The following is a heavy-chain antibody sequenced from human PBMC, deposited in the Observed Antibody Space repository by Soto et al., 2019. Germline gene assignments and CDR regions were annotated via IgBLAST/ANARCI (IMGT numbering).Heavy chain of an antibody. Sequence: QVHLVQSEAEMKKPGSSVKVSCKVSGGDLTNSGISWVRQAPGQGLEWMEGIFPLLAMVDYSQKFQGRVTITADESTNTAYMDLGSLKSDDTAVYYSAKEDGTGFKSWGQGTLVILSS. CDR1: GGDLTNSG. V-gene: IGHV1-69*04. D-gene: IGHD1-1*01. J-gene: IGHJ4*02. CDR3: AKEDGTGFKS. CDR2: IFPLLAMV.